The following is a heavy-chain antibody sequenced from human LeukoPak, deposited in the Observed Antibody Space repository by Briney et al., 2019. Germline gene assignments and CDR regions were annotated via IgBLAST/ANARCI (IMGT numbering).Heavy chain of an antibody. J-gene: IGHJ4*02. CDR2: IRYDGSNK. D-gene: IGHD6-19*01. V-gene: IGHV3-30*02. CDR3: AKDPDEAVAGTPFDY. Sequence: SGGSLRLSCAASGFTFSSYGMHWVRQAPAKGLEWVAFIRYDGSNKYYADSVKGRFTISRDNSKNTLYLQMNSLRADDTAVYYCAKDPDEAVAGTPFDYWGQGTLVTVSS. CDR1: GFTFSSYG.